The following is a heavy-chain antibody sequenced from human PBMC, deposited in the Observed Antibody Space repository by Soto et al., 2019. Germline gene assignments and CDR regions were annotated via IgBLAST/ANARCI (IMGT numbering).Heavy chain of an antibody. CDR3: ARAGKYYYGSGSPYYYGMDV. V-gene: IGHV1-18*04. CDR2: ISGYNGNT. D-gene: IGHD3-10*01. Sequence: QVQLVQSGAEVKKPGASVKVSCKASGYTFTSYGVSWVRQAPGQGPEWMGWISGYNGNTNYAQKLQGRVTMTTDTSTSTAYMELRSLRSDDTAVYYCARAGKYYYGSGSPYYYGMDVWGQGITVTVSS. J-gene: IGHJ6*02. CDR1: GYTFTSYG.